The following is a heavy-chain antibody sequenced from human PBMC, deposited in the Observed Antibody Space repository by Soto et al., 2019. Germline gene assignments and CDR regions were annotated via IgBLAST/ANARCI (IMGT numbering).Heavy chain of an antibody. CDR1: GFTFSNYA. D-gene: IGHD3-3*01. Sequence: DVQLLESGGGLVQPGGSLRLSCTASGFTFSNYAMSWVRQAPGKGLEWVSSMSGSGGSTYYADSVKGRFTISRDNSKKTLDLHMSSLRAEDTAFYYCAKEPNYDFWSGYRYFDSWGQGSVVTVSS. CDR3: AKEPNYDFWSGYRYFDS. J-gene: IGHJ4*02. CDR2: MSGSGGST. V-gene: IGHV3-23*01.